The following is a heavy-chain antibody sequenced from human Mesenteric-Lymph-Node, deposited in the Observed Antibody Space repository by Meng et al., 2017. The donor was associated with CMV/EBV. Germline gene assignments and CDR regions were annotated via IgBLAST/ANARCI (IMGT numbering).Heavy chain of an antibody. V-gene: IGHV1-46*03. CDR3: ARDKIGVVMDIKPLDH. CDR2: INPSGGST. J-gene: IGHJ4*02. D-gene: IGHD3-22*01. Sequence: ASVKVSCKASGYTFTSYYMHWVRQAPGQGLEWMGIINPSGGSTSYAQKFQGRVTMTRDTSTSTVYMELSNLRSEDTAVYFCARDKIGVVMDIKPLDHWGQGTLVTVSS. CDR1: GYTFTSYY.